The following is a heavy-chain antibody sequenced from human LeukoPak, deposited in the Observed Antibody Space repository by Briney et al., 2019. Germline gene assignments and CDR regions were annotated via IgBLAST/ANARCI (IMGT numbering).Heavy chain of an antibody. CDR1: GYTFTGYY. Sequence: ASVKVSCKASGYTFTGYYMHWVRQAPGQGLEWMGWINPNSGGTNYAQKFQGRVTMTRDTSISTAYMELSRLRSDDTAVCYCARDFWPHGDYVAFDIWGQGTMVTVSS. CDR2: INPNSGGT. CDR3: ARDFWPHGDYVAFDI. J-gene: IGHJ3*02. D-gene: IGHD4-17*01. V-gene: IGHV1-2*02.